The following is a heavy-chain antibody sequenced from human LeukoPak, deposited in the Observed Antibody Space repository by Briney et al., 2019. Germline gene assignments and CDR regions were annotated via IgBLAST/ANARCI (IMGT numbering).Heavy chain of an antibody. Sequence: SVKVSCKASGYTFTGYYMHWVRQAPGQGLEWMGRIIPILGIANYAQKFQGRVTITADKSTSTAYMELSSLRSEDTAVYYCARELQRWLQAGAFDIWGQGTMVTVSS. J-gene: IGHJ3*02. CDR3: ARELQRWLQAGAFDI. V-gene: IGHV1-69*04. CDR1: GYTFTGYY. CDR2: IIPILGIA. D-gene: IGHD5-24*01.